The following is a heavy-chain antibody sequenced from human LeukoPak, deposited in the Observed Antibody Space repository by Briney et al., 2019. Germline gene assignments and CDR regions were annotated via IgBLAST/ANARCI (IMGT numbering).Heavy chain of an antibody. CDR1: GYTFTGYY. V-gene: IGHV1-2*02. J-gene: IGHJ3*02. CDR3: ARDSSSLGYCSSTSCYWGFDI. CDR2: INPNSGGT. D-gene: IGHD2-2*01. Sequence: ASVKVSCKASGYTFTGYYMHWVRQAPGQGLEWMGWINPNSGGTNYAQKFQGRVTMTRDTSISTAYMELSRLRSDDTAVYYCARDSSSLGYCSSTSCYWGFDIWGQGTMVTVSS.